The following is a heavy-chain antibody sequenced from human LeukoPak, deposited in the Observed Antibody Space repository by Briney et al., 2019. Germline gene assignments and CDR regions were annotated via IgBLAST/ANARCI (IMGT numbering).Heavy chain of an antibody. J-gene: IGHJ5*02. Sequence: SETLSLTCSVSGGSITGYSWSWIRQTPGKGLEWIGYIYYNGDTHYNPSLNSRLSMSVDPPNKQFSLNLRSVTAADTAVYYCVRGPYGSSISNWFDPCGQGLLVTVSS. CDR3: VRGPYGSSISNWFDP. CDR2: IYYNGDT. CDR1: GGSITGYS. D-gene: IGHD3-10*01. V-gene: IGHV4-59*01.